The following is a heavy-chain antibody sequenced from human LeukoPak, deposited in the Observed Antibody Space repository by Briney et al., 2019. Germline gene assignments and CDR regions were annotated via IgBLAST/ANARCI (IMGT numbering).Heavy chain of an antibody. CDR3: AREGDYGDSDY. D-gene: IGHD4-17*01. J-gene: IGHJ4*02. Sequence: PGGSLRLSCEASGFTFSAYAMTWVRQAPGKGLEWVSYITSSGSIMYYPDSVKGRFTISRDNAKNSLYLQMNSLRAEDTAVYYCAREGDYGDSDYWGQGTLVTVSS. V-gene: IGHV3-48*03. CDR2: ITSSGSIM. CDR1: GFTFSAYA.